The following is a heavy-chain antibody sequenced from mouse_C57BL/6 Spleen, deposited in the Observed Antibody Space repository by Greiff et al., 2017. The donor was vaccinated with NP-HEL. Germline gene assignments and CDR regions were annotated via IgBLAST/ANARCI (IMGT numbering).Heavy chain of an antibody. J-gene: IGHJ1*03. Sequence: EVMLVESGGGLVQPGGSLKLSCAASGFTFSDYYMYWVRQTPEKRLEWVAYISNGGGSTYYPDTVKGRFTISRDNDKNTLYLQMSRQKSEDTAMYYCARPPYYGSSLYWYCDVWGTGTTVTVSS. D-gene: IGHD1-1*01. V-gene: IGHV5-12*01. CDR2: ISNGGGST. CDR1: GFTFSDYY. CDR3: ARPPYYGSSLYWYCDV.